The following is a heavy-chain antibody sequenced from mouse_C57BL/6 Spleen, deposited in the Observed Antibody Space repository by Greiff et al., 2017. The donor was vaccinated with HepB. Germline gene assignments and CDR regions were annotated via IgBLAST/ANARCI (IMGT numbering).Heavy chain of an antibody. CDR2: IDPEDGET. CDR1: GFNIKDYY. J-gene: IGHJ2*01. Sequence: DVKLQESGAELVKPGASVKLSCTASGFNIKDYYMHWVKQRTEQGLEWIGRIDPEDGETKYAPKFQGKATITADTSSNTAYLQLSSLTSEDTAVYYCARSGNYYGSSFREYYFDYWGQGTTLTVSS. D-gene: IGHD1-1*01. V-gene: IGHV14-2*01. CDR3: ARSGNYYGSSFREYYFDY.